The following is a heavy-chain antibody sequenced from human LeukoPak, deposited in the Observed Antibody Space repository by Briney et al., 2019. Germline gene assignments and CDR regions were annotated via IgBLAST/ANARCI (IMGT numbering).Heavy chain of an antibody. CDR3: ARASTAVTTRDYFDY. Sequence: GGSLRLSCVASGFSLSNYWMHWVRQAPGKGLVWVSRIKSDGSTTTYADSVKGRFTISRDNAKNTLYLELNSLRAEDTAVYYCARASTAVTTRDYFDYWGQGTLVTVSS. J-gene: IGHJ4*02. D-gene: IGHD4-17*01. CDR2: IKSDGSTT. CDR1: GFSLSNYW. V-gene: IGHV3-74*01.